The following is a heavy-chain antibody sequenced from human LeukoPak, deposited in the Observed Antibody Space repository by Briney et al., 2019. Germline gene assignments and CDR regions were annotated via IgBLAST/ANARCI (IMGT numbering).Heavy chain of an antibody. CDR3: ARGRWLLGAFDI. D-gene: IGHD5-18*01. Sequence: SETLSLTCAVYGGSFSGYYWSWIRQPPGKGLEWIGEINHSGSTNYNPSIKSRVTISVDTSKNQFSLKLSSVTAADTAVYYCARGRWLLGAFDIWGQGTMVTVSS. CDR2: INHSGST. V-gene: IGHV4-34*01. J-gene: IGHJ3*02. CDR1: GGSFSGYY.